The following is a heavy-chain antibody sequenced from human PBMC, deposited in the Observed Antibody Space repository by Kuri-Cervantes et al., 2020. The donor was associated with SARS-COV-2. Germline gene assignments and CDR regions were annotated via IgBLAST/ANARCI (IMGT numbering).Heavy chain of an antibody. CDR3: ARGRIVDFWSGYRTDYFDY. CDR1: GGSISSSSYY. V-gene: IGHV4-39*07. J-gene: IGHJ4*02. D-gene: IGHD3-3*01. Sequence: SETLSLTCTVSGGSISSSSYYWGWIRQPPGKGLEWIGEINHSGSTNYNPSLKSRVTISVDTSKNQFSLKLSSVTAADTAVYYCARGRIVDFWSGYRTDYFDYWGQGTLVTVSS. CDR2: INHSGST.